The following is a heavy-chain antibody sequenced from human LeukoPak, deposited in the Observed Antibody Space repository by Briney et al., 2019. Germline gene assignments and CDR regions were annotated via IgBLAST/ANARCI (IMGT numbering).Heavy chain of an antibody. D-gene: IGHD2-2*01. CDR2: IYYSGST. V-gene: IGHV4-59*11. CDR1: GGSISSHY. J-gene: IGHJ4*02. CDR3: ARSRCSSTSCYLGDFDY. Sequence: SETLSLTCTVPGGSISSHYWSWIRQPPGKGLEWIGYIYYSGSTNYNPSLKSRVTISVDTSKNQFSLKLSSVTAADTAVYYCARSRCSSTSCYLGDFDYWGQGTLVTVSS.